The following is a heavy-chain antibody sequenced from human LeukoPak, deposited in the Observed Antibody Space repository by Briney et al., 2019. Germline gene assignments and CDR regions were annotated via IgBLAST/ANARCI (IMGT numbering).Heavy chain of an antibody. D-gene: IGHD3-10*01. CDR3: ARTMVRGVISYYYGMDV. V-gene: IGHV5-51*01. Sequence: GESLKISCKGSGYSFTSYWIGWVRQMPGKGLEWMGIIYPGDSDTRYSPSFQGQVTISADKSISTAYLQWSSLKASDTAMYYCARTMVRGVISYYYGMDVWGQGTTVTVSS. CDR2: IYPGDSDT. CDR1: GYSFTSYW. J-gene: IGHJ6*02.